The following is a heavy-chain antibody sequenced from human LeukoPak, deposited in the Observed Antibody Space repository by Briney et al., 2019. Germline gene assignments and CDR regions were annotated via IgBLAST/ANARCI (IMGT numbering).Heavy chain of an antibody. CDR3: ARGPDLLWLGESMSYYYGMDV. CDR1: GYTFTSYG. Sequence: ASVKVSCKASGYTFTSYGISWVRQAPGQGLEWMGWISAYNGNTNYAQKLQVRVTMTTDTSTSTAYMELRSLRSDDTAVYYCARGPDLLWLGESMSYYYGMDVWGQGTTVTVSS. J-gene: IGHJ6*02. D-gene: IGHD3-10*01. V-gene: IGHV1-18*01. CDR2: ISAYNGNT.